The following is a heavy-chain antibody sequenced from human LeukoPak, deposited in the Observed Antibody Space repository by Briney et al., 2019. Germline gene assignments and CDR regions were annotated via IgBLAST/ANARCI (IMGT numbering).Heavy chain of an antibody. CDR1: GGTFSSYA. CDR3: ARGVLAVATIWEGFDY. CDR2: IIPIFGTA. Sequence: SVTVSCKASGGTFSSYAISWVRQAPGQGLEWMGGIIPIFGTANYAQKFQGRGTITTDESTSTAYMELSSLRSEDTAVYYCARGVLAVATIWEGFDYWGQGTLVTVSS. J-gene: IGHJ4*02. D-gene: IGHD5-24*01. V-gene: IGHV1-69*05.